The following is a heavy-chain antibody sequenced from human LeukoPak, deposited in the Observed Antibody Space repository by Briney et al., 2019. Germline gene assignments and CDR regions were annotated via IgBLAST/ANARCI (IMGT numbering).Heavy chain of an antibody. Sequence: GGSLRLSCAASGFTVSNNYMSWVRQAPGKGLEWVSSISSSSSYIYYADSVKGRFTISRDNAKNSLYLQMNSLRAEDTAVYYCAREYSSGWGPSYYFDYWGQGTLVTVSS. D-gene: IGHD6-19*01. V-gene: IGHV3-21*01. J-gene: IGHJ4*02. CDR3: AREYSSGWGPSYYFDY. CDR1: GFTVSNNY. CDR2: ISSSSSYI.